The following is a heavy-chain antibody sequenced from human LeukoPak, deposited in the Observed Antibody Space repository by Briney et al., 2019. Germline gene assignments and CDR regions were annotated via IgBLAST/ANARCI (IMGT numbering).Heavy chain of an antibody. CDR3: ARGTETKGVTLDT. CDR2: IYYDGSNT. J-gene: IGHJ5*02. Sequence: GGSLRLSCAASGFTFISYGMYWVRQAPGKGLERVAFIYYDGSNTYYADTVRGRFTISIDNSKDTLYLQMNRLRIDDSAIYYCARGTETKGVTLDTWGQGTVVTVSS. CDR1: GFTFISYG. D-gene: IGHD2-8*01. V-gene: IGHV3-30*02.